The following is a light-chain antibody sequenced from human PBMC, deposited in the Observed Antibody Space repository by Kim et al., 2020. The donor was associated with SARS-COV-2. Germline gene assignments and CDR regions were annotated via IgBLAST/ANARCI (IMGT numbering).Light chain of an antibody. CDR2: WAS. J-gene: IGKJ1*01. V-gene: IGKV4-1*01. CDR1: QSILYSSNNKNY. Sequence: DIVMTQSPDSLAVSLGERATINCKSSQSILYSSNNKNYLAWYQQKPGQPPKLLIHWASTRESGVPDRISGSGSGTDFTLTIDSLQAEDVAVYYCQQHYSAPRTFGQGTKVDIK. CDR3: QQHYSAPRT.